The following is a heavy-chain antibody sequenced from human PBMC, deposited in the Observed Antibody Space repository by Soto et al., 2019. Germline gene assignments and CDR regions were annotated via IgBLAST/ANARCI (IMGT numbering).Heavy chain of an antibody. Sequence: PGESLKISCKGSGYSFSTYWLGWVRQMPGKGLEWMGIIYPGDSDTRYNPSFQGQVTISADKSISTAYLQWNSLKASDTAMYYCARGTARSYTVMVYFASWGQGTLVTVSS. CDR2: IYPGDSDT. CDR3: ARGTARSYTVMVYFAS. CDR1: GYSFSTYW. V-gene: IGHV5-51*01. J-gene: IGHJ4*02. D-gene: IGHD5-18*01.